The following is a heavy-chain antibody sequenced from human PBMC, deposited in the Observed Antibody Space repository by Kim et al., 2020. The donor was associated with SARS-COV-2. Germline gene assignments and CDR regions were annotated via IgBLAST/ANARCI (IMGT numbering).Heavy chain of an antibody. J-gene: IGHJ4*02. Sequence: GGSLRLSCSASGFTFSSYAMHWVRQAPGKGLEYVSAISSNGGSTYYADSVKGRFTISRDNSKNTLYLQMSSLRAEDTAVYYCVKDGYCSSTSCPYYDFWSGLWGGYYFDYWGQGTLVTVSS. D-gene: IGHD2-2*03. V-gene: IGHV3-64D*09. CDR1: GFTFSSYA. CDR2: ISSNGGST. CDR3: VKDGYCSSTSCPYYDFWSGLWGGYYFDY.